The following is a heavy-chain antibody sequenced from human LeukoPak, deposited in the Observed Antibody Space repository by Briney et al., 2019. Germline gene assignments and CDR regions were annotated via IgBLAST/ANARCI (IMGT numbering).Heavy chain of an antibody. J-gene: IGHJ4*02. CDR3: AKADSSDWYNLDF. V-gene: IGHV3-30*18. CDR2: ISYGGNYK. D-gene: IGHD6-19*01. CDR1: GFTFRNYG. Sequence: PGGSLRLSCAASGFTFRNYGMHWVRQAPGKGLEWVVVISYGGNYKFYADSLKGRFTISRDTSRDTLYLQMNSLRAEDTAVYYCAKADSSDWYNLDFWGQGTLVTVST.